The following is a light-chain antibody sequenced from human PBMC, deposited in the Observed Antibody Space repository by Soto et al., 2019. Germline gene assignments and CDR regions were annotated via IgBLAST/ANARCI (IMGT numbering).Light chain of an antibody. V-gene: IGKV3D-20*02. J-gene: IGKJ4*01. CDR3: LQRSNWPPLLS. Sequence: DIVLTQSPGTLSLSPEERATLSCRASQSVNNDYLAWYQKKPGQAPRLLIYDASSRATGIPARFSGSGSGTDFTLTISSLEPEDFAFYYCLQRSNWPPLLSFGGGTKVEIK. CDR2: DAS. CDR1: QSVNNDY.